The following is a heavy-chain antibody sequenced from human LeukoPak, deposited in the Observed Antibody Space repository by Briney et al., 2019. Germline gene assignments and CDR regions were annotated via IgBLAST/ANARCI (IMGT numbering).Heavy chain of an antibody. D-gene: IGHD1/OR15-1a*01. CDR3: TTAQQQWALKFGC. Sequence: GRSLRLSCAASGFTFTNAWMSWVRQAPGKGLEWVGRIKSKADGETTEYAAPVKDRFAISRDDSTNTLYLQMNSLQTEDTAMYYCTTAQQQWALKFGCWGQGTLVTVSS. J-gene: IGHJ4*02. CDR1: GFTFTNAW. CDR2: IKSKADGETT. V-gene: IGHV3-15*01.